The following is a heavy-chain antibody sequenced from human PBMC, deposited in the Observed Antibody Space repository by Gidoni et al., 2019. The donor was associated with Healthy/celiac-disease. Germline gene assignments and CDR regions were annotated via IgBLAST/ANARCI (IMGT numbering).Heavy chain of an antibody. Sequence: EVQLVESGGGLVQPGRSLRISCAASGFTFDDYAMHWVRQAPGKGLEWVSGISWNSGSIGYADSVKGRFTISRDNAKNSLYLQMNSLRAEDTALYYCAKDLSAGALDYWGQGTLVTVSS. CDR3: AKDLSAGALDY. V-gene: IGHV3-9*01. CDR2: ISWNSGSI. CDR1: GFTFDDYA. D-gene: IGHD1-26*01. J-gene: IGHJ4*02.